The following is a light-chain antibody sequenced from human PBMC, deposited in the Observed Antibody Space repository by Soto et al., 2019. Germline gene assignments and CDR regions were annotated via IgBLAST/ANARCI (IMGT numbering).Light chain of an antibody. CDR1: QSVSRR. V-gene: IGKV3-20*01. J-gene: IGKJ4*01. Sequence: EVVLRQSPGTLSLSPWGRATLSCRASQSVSRRLAWYQQRPGKSPRLLISGASMRASGVPVRFIGSGSGTDFTLTITSLEPEDFAVYYCQQYVSYPATFGGGTKVDIK. CDR3: QQYVSYPAT. CDR2: GAS.